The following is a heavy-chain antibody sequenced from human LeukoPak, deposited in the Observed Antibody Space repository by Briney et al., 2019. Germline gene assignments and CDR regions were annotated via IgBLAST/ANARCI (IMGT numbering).Heavy chain of an antibody. CDR1: GFTFSTYA. D-gene: IGHD2-15*01. CDR3: VRVQEVLYTPTFDY. J-gene: IGHJ4*02. V-gene: IGHV3-64D*09. CDR2: FLTIVIIT. Sequence: PGGALRLSCLASGFTFSTYAIHWVRQAPGKGLENVSSFLTIVIITYYPNSLTRRFTISTYNSKNSLYLQISNLRPEDTAVYYCVRVQEVLYTPTFDYWGQGVLVTVSS.